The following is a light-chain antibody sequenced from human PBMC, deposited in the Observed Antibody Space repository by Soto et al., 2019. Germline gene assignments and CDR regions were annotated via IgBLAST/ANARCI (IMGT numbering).Light chain of an antibody. J-gene: IGLJ1*01. Sequence: QSVLTQPPSASGTPGQRVTISCSGSSSNIGSNTVNWYQQHPGKAPKLLIYDVNRRPPGVPDRFFGSKSGNTASLTVSGLQAEDEADYYCVSFAGGTYVFGTGTKVTVL. CDR1: SSNIGSNT. V-gene: IGLV1-44*01. CDR2: DVN. CDR3: VSFAGGTYV.